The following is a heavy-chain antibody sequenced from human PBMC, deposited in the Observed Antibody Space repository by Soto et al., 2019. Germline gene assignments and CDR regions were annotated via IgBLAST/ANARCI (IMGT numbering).Heavy chain of an antibody. D-gene: IGHD2-15*01. V-gene: IGHV3-21*01. Sequence: EVQLVESGGGLVKPGGSLRLSCAASGFTFSSYAMSWVRQAPGKGLEWVSSISASSSYIYYADSVKGRFTISRDNAKKSLYLQMDSLRAEDTAVYYCARDSGGGGYYYYYNMDVWGRGTTVTVSS. CDR1: GFTFSSYA. J-gene: IGHJ6*03. CDR3: ARDSGGGGYYYYYNMDV. CDR2: ISASSSYI.